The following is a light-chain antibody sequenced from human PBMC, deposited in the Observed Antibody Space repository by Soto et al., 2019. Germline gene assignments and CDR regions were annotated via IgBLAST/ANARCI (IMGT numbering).Light chain of an antibody. CDR1: SSDVGSYNL. V-gene: IGLV2-23*01. CDR2: EAT. CDR3: CSYASSSTYV. J-gene: IGLJ1*01. Sequence: QSVLTQPASVSGSPGQSITLSCTGTSSDVGSYNLVSWYQQHPGKAPKLMIYEATKRPSGVSDRFSGSRSGNTASLTISGLQAEDEADYYCCSYASSSTYVFGTGTKLTVL.